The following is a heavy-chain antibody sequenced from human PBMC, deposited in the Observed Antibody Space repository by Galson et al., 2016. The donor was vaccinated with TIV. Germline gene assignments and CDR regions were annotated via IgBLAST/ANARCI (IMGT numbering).Heavy chain of an antibody. CDR1: EGTFSSDA. J-gene: IGHJ3*02. D-gene: IGHD5-18*01. Sequence: SVKVSCKASEGTFSSDAISWVRQAPGQGLEWMGGIIPMFKIADYAQKFQGRVTISADEFPSAAYLELSSLRFEDTAVYCCARARGYNFENAFHIWGQGTMVTVSS. CDR2: IIPMFKIA. CDR3: ARARGYNFENAFHI. V-gene: IGHV1-69*13.